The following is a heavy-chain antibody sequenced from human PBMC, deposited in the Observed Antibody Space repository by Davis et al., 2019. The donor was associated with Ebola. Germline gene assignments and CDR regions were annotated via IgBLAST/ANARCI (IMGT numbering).Heavy chain of an antibody. CDR2: TYYTSKWHN. Sequence: LRLSCAISGDSVFGKNGAWNWIRQSPSRGLEWLERTYYTSKWHNDYGESVKSRISINPDTSKNQLSLQLNSVTPEDAAVYYCARGWFRGGMDVWGEGTTVTVSS. CDR1: GDSVFGKNGA. V-gene: IGHV6-1*01. D-gene: IGHD3-10*01. J-gene: IGHJ6*04. CDR3: ARGWFRGGMDV.